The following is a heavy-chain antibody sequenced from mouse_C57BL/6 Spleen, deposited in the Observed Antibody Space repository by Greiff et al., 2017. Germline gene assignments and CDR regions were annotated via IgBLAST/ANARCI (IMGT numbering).Heavy chain of an antibody. CDR2: IHPNSGST. D-gene: IGHD2-12*01. J-gene: IGHJ4*01. CDR3: ARNYKDYAMDY. Sequence: QVQLQQPGAELVKPGASVKLSCKASGYTFTSYWMHWVKQRPGQGLEWIEMIHPNSGSTNYNEKFKSKATLTVDKSSSTAYMQLSSLTSEDSAVYYCARNYKDYAMDYWGQGTSVTVSS. CDR1: GYTFTSYW. V-gene: IGHV1-64*01.